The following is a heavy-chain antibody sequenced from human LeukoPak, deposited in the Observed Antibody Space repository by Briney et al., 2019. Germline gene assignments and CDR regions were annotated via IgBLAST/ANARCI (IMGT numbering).Heavy chain of an antibody. Sequence: PGGSLRLSCAASGFTVSSNYMSWVRQAPGKGLEWLSYIRSTDGAIAYADSVKGRFTISRDDAKNSLYLQMNSLRDEDTAVYYCARDRDWAFDYWGQGTLITVSS. D-gene: IGHD3-9*01. CDR2: IRSTDGAI. J-gene: IGHJ4*02. CDR3: ARDRDWAFDY. CDR1: GFTVSSNY. V-gene: IGHV3-48*02.